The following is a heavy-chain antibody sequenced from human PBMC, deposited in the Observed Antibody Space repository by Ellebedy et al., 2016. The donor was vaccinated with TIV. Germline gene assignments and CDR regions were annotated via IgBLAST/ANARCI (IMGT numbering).Heavy chain of an antibody. CDR2: INSDGSST. CDR3: VREEYSYGPAVPFDY. J-gene: IGHJ4*02. CDR1: GFTFSSYW. D-gene: IGHD5-18*01. V-gene: IGHV3-74*01. Sequence: GESLKIPCAASGFTFSSYWMHWVRQVPGKGLEWVSRINSDGSSTSCADSVKGRCTISRDNAKNTLYLQMNSLRAEDTAVYYCVREEYSYGPAVPFDYWGQGTLVTVSS.